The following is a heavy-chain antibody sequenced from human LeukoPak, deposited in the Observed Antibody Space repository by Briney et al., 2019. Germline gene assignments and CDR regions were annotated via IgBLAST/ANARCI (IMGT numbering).Heavy chain of an antibody. CDR2: ISSSGSTI. CDR3: ARAPSTVVVPAATTGMDWFDP. V-gene: IGHV3-11*01. D-gene: IGHD2-2*01. Sequence: GGSLGLSCAASGFTFSDYYMSWIRQAPGKGLEWVSYISSSGSTIYYADSVKGRFTISRDNAKNSLYLQMNSLRAEDTAVYYCARAPSTVVVPAATTGMDWFDPWGQGTLVTVSS. J-gene: IGHJ5*02. CDR1: GFTFSDYY.